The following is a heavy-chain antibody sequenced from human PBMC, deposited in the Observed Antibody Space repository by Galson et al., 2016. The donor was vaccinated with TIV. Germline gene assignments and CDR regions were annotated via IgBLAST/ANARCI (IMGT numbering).Heavy chain of an antibody. Sequence: SVKVSCKAAGYAFSSHGISWVRRAPGQGLEWMGWISAFNGNKNFALRFEDRVTMTTDPYTNTAYLELRSLRSDDTAVYYCARDRVSMTMIPVFNYYYGMDGWGQGTAVTVYS. D-gene: IGHD3-22*01. CDR2: ISAFNGNK. CDR1: GYAFSSHG. J-gene: IGHJ6*02. V-gene: IGHV1-18*04. CDR3: ARDRVSMTMIPVFNYYYGMDG.